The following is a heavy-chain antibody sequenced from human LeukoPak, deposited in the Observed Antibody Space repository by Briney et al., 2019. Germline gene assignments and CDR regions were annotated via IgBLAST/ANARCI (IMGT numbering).Heavy chain of an antibody. Sequence: GGSLRLSCAASGFTFSSYAMSWVRQAPGKGLEWVAVISYDGSNKYYADSVKGRFTISRDNSKNTLYLQMNSLRAEDTAVYYCAILGDYDFDYWGQGTLVTVSS. D-gene: IGHD4-17*01. CDR2: ISYDGSNK. CDR1: GFTFSSYA. J-gene: IGHJ4*02. V-gene: IGHV3-30-3*01. CDR3: AILGDYDFDY.